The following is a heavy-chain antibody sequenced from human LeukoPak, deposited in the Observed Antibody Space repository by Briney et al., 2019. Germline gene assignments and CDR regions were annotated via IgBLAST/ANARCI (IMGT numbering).Heavy chain of an antibody. CDR1: GGSFSGYY. D-gene: IGHD3-10*01. J-gene: IGHJ5*02. V-gene: IGHV4-34*01. CDR3: AIHHGEGYNWLDP. CDR2: NNHSGST. Sequence: AETVSLICAVYGGSFSGYYWSWIREPPGKGLEWLWENNHSGSTNLNPSLKSRVTISVKTSKNHFSLKLSSVTPGDPAGYSCAIHHGEGYNWLDPWGQGTLVTVSS.